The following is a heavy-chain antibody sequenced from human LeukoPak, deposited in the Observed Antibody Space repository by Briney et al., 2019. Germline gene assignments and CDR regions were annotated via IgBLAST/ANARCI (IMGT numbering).Heavy chain of an antibody. V-gene: IGHV1-69*05. CDR3: APQPGSSSSPGRPPRYYYYYMDV. J-gene: IGHJ6*03. Sequence: SVKVSCKASGGTFSSYAISWVRQAPGQGLEWMGGIIPIFGTANYAQKFQGRVTITTDESTSTAYMELRRLRSEDTAVYYCAPQPGSSSSPGRPPRYYYYYMDVWGKGTTVTVSS. D-gene: IGHD6-6*01. CDR2: IIPIFGTA. CDR1: GGTFSSYA.